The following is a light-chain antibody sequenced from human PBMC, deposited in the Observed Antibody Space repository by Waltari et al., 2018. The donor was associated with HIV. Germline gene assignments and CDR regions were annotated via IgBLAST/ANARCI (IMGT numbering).Light chain of an antibody. Sequence: SSVLTQPPSVSVAPGKTASITCGGTNIVHWYQQKPGQAPVLVIYDDSDRPSGIPERFSGSNSGNTATLTISRGEAGDEADYYCQVWDSTTNHVVFGGGTKLTVL. V-gene: IGLV3-21*04. J-gene: IGLJ2*01. CDR2: DDS. CDR3: QVWDSTTNHVV. CDR1: NIV.